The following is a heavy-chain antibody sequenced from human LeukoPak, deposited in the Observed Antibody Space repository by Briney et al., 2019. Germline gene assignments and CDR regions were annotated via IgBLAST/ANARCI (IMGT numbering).Heavy chain of an antibody. Sequence: GGSLRLSCAASGFTFSSYWMHWVRQAPGKGLEWVSSISSSSTYIYYADSVKGRFTISRDNAKNSLYLQMNSLRAEDTAVYYCARDSKGPDYDFWSGYDAFDIWGQGTMVTVSS. CDR2: ISSSSTYI. CDR3: ARDSKGPDYDFWSGYDAFDI. CDR1: GFTFSSYW. V-gene: IGHV3-21*01. D-gene: IGHD3-3*01. J-gene: IGHJ3*02.